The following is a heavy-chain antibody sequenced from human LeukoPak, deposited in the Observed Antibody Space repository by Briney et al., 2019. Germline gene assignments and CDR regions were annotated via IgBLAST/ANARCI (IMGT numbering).Heavy chain of an antibody. CDR2: INHRGST. Sequence: SETLSLTCAVYGGSFSGYYWSWTRQPPGKGLEWIGEINHRGSTNYNPSLRSRVTISVDTSKNQFSLKLSSVTAADTAVYYCATLGGSSSRSDYWGQGTLVTVSS. CDR3: ATLGGSSSRSDY. J-gene: IGHJ4*02. D-gene: IGHD6-13*01. V-gene: IGHV4-34*01. CDR1: GGSFSGYY.